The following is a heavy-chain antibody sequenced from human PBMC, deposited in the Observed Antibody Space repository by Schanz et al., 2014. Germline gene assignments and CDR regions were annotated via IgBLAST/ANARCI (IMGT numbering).Heavy chain of an antibody. Sequence: VQLVQSEAEVKKPGASVKVSCKASGYTFSSYGITWVRQAPGQGLEWMGRIIPILGIANYAQKFQDKVTITADTSTTTAYMELSGLRSEDTAVYYCARDRLECGAECYSVEVFEIWGQGTLVIVSS. CDR3: ARDRLECGAECYSVEVFEI. D-gene: IGHD2-21*01. V-gene: IGHV1-69*09. J-gene: IGHJ4*02. CDR1: GYTFSSYG. CDR2: IIPILGIA.